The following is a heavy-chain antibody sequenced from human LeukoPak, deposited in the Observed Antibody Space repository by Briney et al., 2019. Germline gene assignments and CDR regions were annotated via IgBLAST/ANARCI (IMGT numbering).Heavy chain of an antibody. CDR3: ARALLTLDDSSGYYSPEPPPHDAFDI. J-gene: IGHJ3*02. CDR2: IYHSGST. V-gene: IGHV4-38-2*02. Sequence: SETLSLTCTVSGYSISSGYYWGWIRQPPGKGLEWIGSIYHSGSTYYNPSLKSRVTISVDTSKNQFSLKLSSVTAADTAVYYCARALLTLDDSSGYYSPEPPPHDAFDIWGQGTMVTVSS. CDR1: GYSISSGYY. D-gene: IGHD3-22*01.